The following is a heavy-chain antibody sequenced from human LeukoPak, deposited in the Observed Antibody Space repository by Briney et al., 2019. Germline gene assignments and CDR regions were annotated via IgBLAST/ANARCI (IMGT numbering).Heavy chain of an antibody. V-gene: IGHV3-33*01. CDR1: GFTFSSYG. CDR2: IWYDGSNK. J-gene: IGHJ6*02. CDR3: ARVRGYSGYEGRYYYYGMDV. Sequence: GGSLRLSCAASGFTFSSYGMHWVCQAPGKGLEWVAVIWYDGSNKYYADSVKGRFTISRDNSKNTLYLQMNSLRAEDTAVYYCARVRGYSGYEGRYYYYGMDVWGQGTTVTVSS. D-gene: IGHD5-12*01.